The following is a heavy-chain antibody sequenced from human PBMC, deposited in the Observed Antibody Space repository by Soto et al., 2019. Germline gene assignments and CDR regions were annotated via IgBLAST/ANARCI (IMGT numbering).Heavy chain of an antibody. V-gene: IGHV4-31*03. CDR2: IYNSEST. CDR3: ARLDDYVWGSYRYTAIDY. J-gene: IGHJ4*02. D-gene: IGHD3-16*02. Sequence: QVQLQESGPGLVKPSQTLSLTCTVSGGSISSGGYYWNWIRQHPGKGLEWIGYIYNSESTYYNPSLKSRVTISGDTSKTQFSLKLTSVTAAVTAVYSWARLDDYVWGSYRYTAIDYWGQGTLVTVSS. CDR1: GGSISSGGYY.